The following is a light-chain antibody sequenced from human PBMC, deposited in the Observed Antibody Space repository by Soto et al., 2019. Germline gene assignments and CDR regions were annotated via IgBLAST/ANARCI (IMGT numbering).Light chain of an antibody. Sequence: DIQFTQSPSFLSTSKGYRVPLTCRASQGISTFLAWYQQKPGKAPKFLIYDASTLQSGVPSRFSGSGSGTEFTLTISSLQPEDFATYYCQQFNSYPITFGQGRLLEI. CDR2: DAS. V-gene: IGKV1-9*01. J-gene: IGKJ5*01. CDR1: QGISTF. CDR3: QQFNSYPIT.